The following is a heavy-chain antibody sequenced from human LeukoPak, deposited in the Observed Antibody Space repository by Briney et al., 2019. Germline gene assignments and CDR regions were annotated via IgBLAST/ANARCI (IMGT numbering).Heavy chain of an antibody. CDR3: ARDFDAFDI. D-gene: IGHD3-3*01. Sequence: GGSLRLSCTASGFTVSKNYMSWVRQAPGKGLEGVSVIYSGGSTYYADSVKGRFTISRDNSKNTLYLQMNSLRTEDTAVYYCARDFDAFDIWAQGTMVTVSS. J-gene: IGHJ3*02. V-gene: IGHV3-66*02. CDR1: GFTVSKNY. CDR2: IYSGGST.